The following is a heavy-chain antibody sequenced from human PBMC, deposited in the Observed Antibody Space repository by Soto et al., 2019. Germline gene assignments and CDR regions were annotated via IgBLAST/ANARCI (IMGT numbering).Heavy chain of an antibody. CDR2: INPSGGST. Sequence: ASVKVSCKASGYTFTSYYMHWVRQAPGQGLEWMGIINPSGGSTSYAQKFQGRVTMTRDTSTSTVYMELSSLRSEDTAVYYCATATYYDYVWGSYRSGPHFDYWGQGTLVTVSS. D-gene: IGHD3-16*02. CDR3: ATATYYDYVWGSYRSGPHFDY. J-gene: IGHJ4*02. CDR1: GYTFTSYY. V-gene: IGHV1-46*01.